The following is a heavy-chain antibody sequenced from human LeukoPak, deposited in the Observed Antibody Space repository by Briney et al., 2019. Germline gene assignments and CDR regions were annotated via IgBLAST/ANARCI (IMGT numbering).Heavy chain of an antibody. CDR1: GFPVSNNY. J-gene: IGHJ3*02. D-gene: IGHD3-3*01. CDR2: IYHNDYT. V-gene: IGHV3-53*01. Sequence: GGSLRLSCAASGFPVSNNYMTWVRQAPGKGLEWVSVIYHNDYTYYADSVKGRFTISRGTSKNTVYLQMNYVRAEDTAIYYCARDRRSGLGHAFNIWGQGTVVTVYS. CDR3: ARDRRSGLGHAFNI.